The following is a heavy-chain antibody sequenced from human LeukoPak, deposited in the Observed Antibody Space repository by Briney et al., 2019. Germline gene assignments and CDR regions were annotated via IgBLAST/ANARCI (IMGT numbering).Heavy chain of an antibody. CDR2: FRSKAYGGTT. D-gene: IGHD2-21*02. J-gene: IGHJ4*02. CDR1: GFTFCGYT. CDR3: SRDEGAYCGGDCYSDFDY. Sequence: PGRSLRLSCTASGFTFCGYTMSWVRQAPGKGLEWVGFFRSKAYGGTTEYAASVKGRFTISRDDSKSIAYLQMNSLKTEDTAVYYCSRDEGAYCGGDCYSDFDYWGQGTLVTVSS. V-gene: IGHV3-49*04.